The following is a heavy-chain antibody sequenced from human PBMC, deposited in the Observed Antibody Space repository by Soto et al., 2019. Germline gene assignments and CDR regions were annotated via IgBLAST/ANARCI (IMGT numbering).Heavy chain of an antibody. J-gene: IGHJ3*02. CDR3: AKGDRVVDI. CDR1: GFTFSSNA. CDR2: ISGSGGST. Sequence: PGGSLRLSCEASGFTFSSNAMTWVRQAPGKGLEWVSAISGSGGSTYYADSVKGRFTISRDNSKNTLYLQMNSLRAEDTAVYYCAKGDRVVDIWGQGTMVTVSS. V-gene: IGHV3-23*01. D-gene: IGHD2-21*01.